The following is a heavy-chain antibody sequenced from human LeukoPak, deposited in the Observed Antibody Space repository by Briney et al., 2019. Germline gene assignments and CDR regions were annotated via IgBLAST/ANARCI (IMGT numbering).Heavy chain of an antibody. CDR2: IASNGGTK. J-gene: IGHJ4*02. CDR1: GFSFSTYT. V-gene: IGHV3-64*02. CDR3: AREYCTTNSCYIWGLGY. Sequence: PGGSLRLSCAASGFSFSTYTMCWVRQAPGKGLEYVSGIASNGGTKYYADSVTGRFTISRDNFKNTVYLQMDSLRTEDMAVYYCAREYCTTNSCYIWGLGYWGQGTLVTVSS. D-gene: IGHD2-2*02.